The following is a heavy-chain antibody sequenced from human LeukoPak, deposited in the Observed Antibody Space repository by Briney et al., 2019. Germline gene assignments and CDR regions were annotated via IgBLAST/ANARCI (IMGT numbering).Heavy chain of an antibody. CDR1: GFTFTXXX. J-gene: IGHJ5*02. Sequence: QPEGSLRLSXAASGFTFTXXXXXXXRQXPGXGLEWISYIGTXXXTXYXXDSVXXXXXXXXXNAKNSLYLQMNSLRDEDTAIYYCARGRGSSWGQGTLVTVSS. CDR2: IGTXXXTX. V-gene: IGHV3-48*02. CDR3: ARGRGSS. D-gene: IGHD2-21*01.